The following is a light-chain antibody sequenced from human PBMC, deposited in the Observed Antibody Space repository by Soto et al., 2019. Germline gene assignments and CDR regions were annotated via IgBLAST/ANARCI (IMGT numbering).Light chain of an antibody. Sequence: QAVVTQPPSVSEAPGQRVTISCTGSSSNIGAGYGVHWYQQLPGTAPKLLIYTNNNRPSGVPDRFSGSKSGTSASLAITGLLAEDEADYYCQSYDSSLSGWVFGGGTKLTVL. CDR2: TNN. CDR3: QSYDSSLSGWV. V-gene: IGLV1-40*01. CDR1: SSNIGAGYG. J-gene: IGLJ3*02.